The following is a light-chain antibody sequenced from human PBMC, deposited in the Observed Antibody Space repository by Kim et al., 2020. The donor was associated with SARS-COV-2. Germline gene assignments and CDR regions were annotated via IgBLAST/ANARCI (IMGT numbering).Light chain of an antibody. V-gene: IGKV3-20*01. J-gene: IGKJ1*01. Sequence: SPGERTTLSCRTRQTISGSYLAGYQQKPGQAPRLLIYAAASRGTDIPVRFSGSGSGTEFTITISRLEAEDFAVYYCQQYGSSPWTFGQGTKVDIK. CDR1: QTISGSY. CDR3: QQYGSSPWT. CDR2: AAA.